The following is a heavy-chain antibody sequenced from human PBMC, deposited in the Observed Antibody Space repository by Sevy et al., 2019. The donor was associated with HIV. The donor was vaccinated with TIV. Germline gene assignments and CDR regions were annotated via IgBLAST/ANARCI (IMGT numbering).Heavy chain of an antibody. CDR3: ARDPGGGGIVN. V-gene: IGHV4-59*01. J-gene: IGHJ4*02. CDR1: GASISYYY. CDR2: MYHSGTT. Sequence: SETLSLTCTISGASISYYYWSWIRRPPGKGLEWIGYMYHSGTTNYNPSLKSRVSITVDMSKNQFSLKLTSVTAADTAVYYCARDPGGGGIVNWGQGTLVTVSS. D-gene: IGHD2-15*01.